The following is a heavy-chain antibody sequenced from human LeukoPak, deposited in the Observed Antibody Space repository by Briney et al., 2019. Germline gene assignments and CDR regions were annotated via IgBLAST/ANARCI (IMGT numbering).Heavy chain of an antibody. V-gene: IGHV4-39*01. D-gene: IGHD3-9*01. CDR2: IYYSGST. Sequence: SETLSLTCTVSGGSISSHYWTWIRQPPGKGLEWIGSIYYSGSTYYNPSLRSRVTISVDTSKNQFSLKLSSVTAADTAVYYCARGQVLRYFDWLTYFDYWGQGTLVTVSS. J-gene: IGHJ4*02. CDR1: GGSISSHY. CDR3: ARGQVLRYFDWLTYFDY.